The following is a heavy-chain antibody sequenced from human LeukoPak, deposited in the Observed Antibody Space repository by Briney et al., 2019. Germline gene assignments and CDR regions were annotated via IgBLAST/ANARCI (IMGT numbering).Heavy chain of an antibody. CDR1: GFTFSSYA. CDR3: AKHSTTVTTIFHFDY. V-gene: IGHV3-64*04. D-gene: IGHD4-17*01. J-gene: IGHJ4*02. Sequence: GGSLRLSCSASGFTFSSYAMHWVRQAPGKGLEYVSAISSNGGSTYYADSVKGRFTISRDNSKNTLYLQMNSLRAEDTAVYYCAKHSTTVTTIFHFDYWGQGTLVTVSS. CDR2: ISSNGGST.